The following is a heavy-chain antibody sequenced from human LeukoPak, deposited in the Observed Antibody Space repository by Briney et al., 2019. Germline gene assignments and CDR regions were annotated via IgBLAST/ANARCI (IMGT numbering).Heavy chain of an antibody. V-gene: IGHV4-38-2*02. CDR3: AKRGNWGFFDY. CDR1: AYSISSGFF. Sequence: SETLSLTCSVSAYSISSGFFWGWIRQPPGKGLEWIGSIYHSGNTYYNPSLKSRVTISVDTSKNQFSLKLSSVTAADTAVYYCAKRGNWGFFDYWGQGTLVTVSS. D-gene: IGHD7-27*01. CDR2: IYHSGNT. J-gene: IGHJ4*02.